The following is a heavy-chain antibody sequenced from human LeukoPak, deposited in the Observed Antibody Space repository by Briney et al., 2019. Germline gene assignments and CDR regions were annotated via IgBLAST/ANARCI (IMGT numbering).Heavy chain of an antibody. V-gene: IGHV4-4*02. J-gene: IGHJ4*02. Sequence: SETLSLTCAVSGGSISSSSSICWTWVRQPPGKGLEWIGEIYHSGATNYNPSLKSRVTMLLDKSKNQFSLKLSSVTAADTAVYYCGIGSKRPRPFDYWGQGTLVTVSS. CDR2: IYHSGAT. D-gene: IGHD1-1*01. CDR1: GGSISSSSSIC. CDR3: GIGSKRPRPFDY.